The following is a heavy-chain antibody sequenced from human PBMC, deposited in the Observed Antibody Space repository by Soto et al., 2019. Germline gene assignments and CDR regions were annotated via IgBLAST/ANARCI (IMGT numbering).Heavy chain of an antibody. D-gene: IGHD6-6*01. Sequence: GGSLRLSCAASGFTFSSYAMSWVRQAPGKGLEWVSAISGSGGSTYYADSVKGRFTISRDNSKNTLYLQMNSLRAEDTAVYYCAKDDPLYSSSSGPYNWFDPWGQGTLVTVSS. CDR3: AKDDPLYSSSSGPYNWFDP. V-gene: IGHV3-23*01. CDR2: ISGSGGST. J-gene: IGHJ5*02. CDR1: GFTFSSYA.